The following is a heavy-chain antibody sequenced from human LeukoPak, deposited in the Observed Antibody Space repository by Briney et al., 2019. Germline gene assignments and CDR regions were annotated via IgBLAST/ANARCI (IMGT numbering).Heavy chain of an antibody. J-gene: IGHJ4*02. Sequence: GESLQISCKGSGSSFTSYWIGWVRQLPGKGLEWMGIIYPGDSDTRYSPSFQGQVTISADKSISTAYLQWSSLKASDTAMYYCARQLYSSGWSDYWGQGTLVTVSS. CDR1: GSSFTSYW. D-gene: IGHD6-19*01. CDR3: ARQLYSSGWSDY. CDR2: IYPGDSDT. V-gene: IGHV5-51*01.